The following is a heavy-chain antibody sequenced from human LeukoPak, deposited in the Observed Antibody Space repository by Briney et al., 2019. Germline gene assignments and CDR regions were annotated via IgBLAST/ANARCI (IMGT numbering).Heavy chain of an antibody. CDR1: GFTFSSYS. Sequence: GGSLRLSCAASGFTFSSYSMNWGRLAPGKGLEWVSSISSSSSYIYYPDSVKGRFTISRDNAKNSLYLQMNSLRAEDTAVYYCAELGITMIGGVWGKGTTVTISS. J-gene: IGHJ6*04. D-gene: IGHD3-10*02. CDR2: ISSSSSYI. V-gene: IGHV3-21*01. CDR3: AELGITMIGGV.